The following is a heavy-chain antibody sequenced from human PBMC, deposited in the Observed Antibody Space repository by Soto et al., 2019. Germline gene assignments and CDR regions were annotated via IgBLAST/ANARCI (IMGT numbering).Heavy chain of an antibody. CDR2: IKSKTDGGTT. Sequence: PGGSLRLSCAASGFTFSNAWMSWVRQAPGKGLEWVGRIKSKTDGGTTDYAAPVKGRFTISRDDSKNTLYLQMNSLKTEDTAVYYCTTDLLSVTTYTFDIWGQGTMVTVSS. CDR3: TTDLLSVTTYTFDI. J-gene: IGHJ3*02. CDR1: GFTFSNAW. V-gene: IGHV3-15*01. D-gene: IGHD4-17*01.